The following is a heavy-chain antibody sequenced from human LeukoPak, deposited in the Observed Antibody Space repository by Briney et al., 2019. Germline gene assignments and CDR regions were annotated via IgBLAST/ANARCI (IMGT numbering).Heavy chain of an antibody. CDR2: ISSSSSYI. V-gene: IGHV3-21*01. J-gene: IGHJ4*02. D-gene: IGHD6-13*01. CDR1: GFTLSSYS. Sequence: PGGSLRLSCAASGFTLSSYSMNWVRQAPGKGLEWVSSISSSSSYIYYADSVKGRFTISRDNAKNTLYLQMNSLRAEDTAVYYCARRGAAAGTGDYWGQGTLVTVSS. CDR3: ARRGAAAGTGDY.